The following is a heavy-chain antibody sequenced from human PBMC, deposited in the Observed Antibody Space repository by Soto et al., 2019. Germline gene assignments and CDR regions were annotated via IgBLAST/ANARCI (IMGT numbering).Heavy chain of an antibody. CDR2: MNPNSGDT. J-gene: IGHJ4*02. CDR1: GYTFTSYD. Sequence: QVQLVQSGAEVKKPGASVKVSCKASGYTFTSYDINWVRHATGQGPEWMGWMNPNSGDTHYAQTFQCRVTMTRNTSISTAYMELSSLRSEDTAMYYCARWYGGNSGDYWGQGTMVTVSS. CDR3: ARWYGGNSGDY. V-gene: IGHV1-8*01. D-gene: IGHD2-21*02.